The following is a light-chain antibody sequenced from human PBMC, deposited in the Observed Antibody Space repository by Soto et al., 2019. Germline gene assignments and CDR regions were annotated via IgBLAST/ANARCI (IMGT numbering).Light chain of an antibody. J-gene: IGKJ1*01. CDR2: DAS. CDR3: QQYGSSPRT. Sequence: EIVLTQSPATLSLSPGERATLSCRASQSVSSYLAWYQQKPGQAPRLPIYDASNRATGIPDRFSGSGSGTDFTLTITRLEPEDFAVYYCQQYGSSPRTFGQGTKVDIK. CDR1: QSVSSY. V-gene: IGKV3-20*01.